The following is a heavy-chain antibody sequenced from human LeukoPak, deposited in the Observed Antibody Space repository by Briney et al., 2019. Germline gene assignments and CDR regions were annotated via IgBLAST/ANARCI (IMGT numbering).Heavy chain of an antibody. D-gene: IGHD6-19*01. CDR1: GFTVSSNY. V-gene: IGHV3-66*01. CDR2: SYTRNTT. Sequence: SGGSLRLSCAASGFTVSSNYMSWVRQAPGKGLEWVAISYTRNTTYCADSVRGRFTISRDKSKNRLHLQMNSLRAEDTAVYYCATYSSGRRGYYFDSWGQGTLVTVSS. J-gene: IGHJ4*02. CDR3: ATYSSGRRGYYFDS.